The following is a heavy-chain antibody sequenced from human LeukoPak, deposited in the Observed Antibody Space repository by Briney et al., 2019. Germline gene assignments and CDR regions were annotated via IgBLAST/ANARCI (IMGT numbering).Heavy chain of an antibody. CDR2: INHSGST. CDR3: ARTGDFWSGPPNWFDP. V-gene: IGHV4-34*01. CDR1: GGSFSGYY. J-gene: IGHJ5*02. D-gene: IGHD3-3*01. Sequence: SETLSLTCAVYGGSFSGYYWSWIRQPPGKGLEWIGEINHSGSTNYNPSLKSRVTISVDTSKNQFSLKLSSVTAADTAVYYCARTGDFWSGPPNWFDPWGQGTLVTVSS.